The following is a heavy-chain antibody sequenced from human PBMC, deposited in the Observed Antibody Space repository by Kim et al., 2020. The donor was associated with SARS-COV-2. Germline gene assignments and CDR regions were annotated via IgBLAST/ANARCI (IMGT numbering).Heavy chain of an antibody. Sequence: SVKVSCKASGGTFSSYAISWVRQAPGQGLEWMGGIIPIFGTANYAQKFQGRVTITADESTSTAYMELSSLRSEDTAVYYCARAEGAVVVVAANENYYYYYGRDGWGQGTTVTVSS. J-gene: IGHJ6*02. CDR1: GGTFSSYA. V-gene: IGHV1-69*13. D-gene: IGHD2-15*01. CDR2: IIPIFGTA. CDR3: ARAEGAVVVVAANENYYYYYGRDG.